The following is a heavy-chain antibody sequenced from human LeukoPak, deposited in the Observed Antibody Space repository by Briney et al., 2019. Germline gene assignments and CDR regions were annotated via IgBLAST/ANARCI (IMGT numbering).Heavy chain of an antibody. CDR1: GFTVSSNY. CDR3: ARNGYASGWYRN. Sequence: GGSLRLSCAASGFTVSSNYMSWVRQAPGKGLEWVSTIYSGGSTYYADSVKGRFTISRDTSKNTLYLQMNTLRGEDTAVYYCARNGYASGWYRNWGQGTLVTVSS. J-gene: IGHJ4*02. CDR2: IYSGGST. D-gene: IGHD6-19*01. V-gene: IGHV3-53*01.